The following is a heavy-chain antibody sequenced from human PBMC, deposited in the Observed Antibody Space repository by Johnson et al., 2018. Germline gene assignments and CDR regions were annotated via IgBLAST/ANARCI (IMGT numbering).Heavy chain of an antibody. Sequence: QVQLVESGGGVVQPGRSLRLSCAASGFTFSSYGMHWVRQAPGKGLEWVAVIWYDGSNKYYADSVKGRFTISRDNSKNTLYRQMNSLRAEDTAVYYCARWGTYSGSLGNIFWGQGTMVTVSS. V-gene: IGHV3-33*08. D-gene: IGHD1-26*01. CDR3: ARWGTYSGSLGNIF. CDR2: IWYDGSNK. J-gene: IGHJ3*01. CDR1: GFTFSSYG.